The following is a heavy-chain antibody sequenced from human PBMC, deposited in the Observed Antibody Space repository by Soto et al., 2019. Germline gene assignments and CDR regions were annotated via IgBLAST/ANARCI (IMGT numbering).Heavy chain of an antibody. CDR1: GYTFTSYA. V-gene: IGHV1-3*01. Sequence: QVQLVQSGAEVKKPGASVKVSCKASGYTFTSYAMHWVRQAPGQRLEWMGWINAGNGNTKYSQKFQGRVTITRDTSASTAYMELSSLRSEDTAVYYCAAGPVAGVWGDAFDIWGQGTMVTVSS. J-gene: IGHJ3*02. CDR2: INAGNGNT. CDR3: AAGPVAGVWGDAFDI. D-gene: IGHD6-19*01.